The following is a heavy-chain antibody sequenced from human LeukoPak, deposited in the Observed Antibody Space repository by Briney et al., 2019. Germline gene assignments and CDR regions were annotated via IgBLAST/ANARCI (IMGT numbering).Heavy chain of an antibody. CDR2: IYYSGST. Sequence: SETLSLTCTVSGGSISSYYWSWTRQPPGKGLEWIGYIYYSGSTNYNPSLKSRVTISVDTSKNQFSLKLSSVTAADTAVYYCARFIAAADYWGQGTLVTVSS. D-gene: IGHD6-13*01. CDR1: GGSISSYY. J-gene: IGHJ4*02. V-gene: IGHV4-59*01. CDR3: ARFIAAADY.